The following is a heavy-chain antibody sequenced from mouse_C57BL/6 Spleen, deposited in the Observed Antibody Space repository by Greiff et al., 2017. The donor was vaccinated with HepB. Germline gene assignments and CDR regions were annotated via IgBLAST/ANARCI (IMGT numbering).Heavy chain of an antibody. CDR3: AREVYDYEGDFDY. J-gene: IGHJ2*01. D-gene: IGHD2-4*01. V-gene: IGHV1-64*01. CDR1: GYTFTSYW. CDR2: IHPNSGST. Sequence: QVQLQQSGAELVKPGASVKLSCKASGYTFTSYWMHWVKQRPGQGLEWIGMIHPNSGSTNYNEKFKSKATLTVDKSSSTAYMQLSSLTSEDSAVYYCAREVYDYEGDFDYWGQGTTLTVSS.